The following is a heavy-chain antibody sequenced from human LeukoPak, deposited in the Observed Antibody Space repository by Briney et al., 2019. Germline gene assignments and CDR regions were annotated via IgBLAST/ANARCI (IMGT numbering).Heavy chain of an antibody. J-gene: IGHJ4*02. D-gene: IGHD6-19*01. V-gene: IGHV3-23*01. Sequence: GGSLRLSCAASGFTVSSNYMSWVRQAPRKGLEWLSTVSGRGDSTYYAESVKGRFTISRDTSKNTVYLQMNSLRAEDTALYYCAKGYRRGWYVGGNFDYWGQGTPVTVSS. CDR1: GFTVSSNY. CDR3: AKGYRRGWYVGGNFDY. CDR2: VSGRGDST.